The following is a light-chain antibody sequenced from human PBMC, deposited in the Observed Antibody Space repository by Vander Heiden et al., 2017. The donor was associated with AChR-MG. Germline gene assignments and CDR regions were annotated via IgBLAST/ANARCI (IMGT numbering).Light chain of an antibody. CDR1: SGHSSYA. CDR2: RNSDGSH. Sequence: QLVLTQSPSASASLGASVKLTCTLSSGHSSYAIAWHQQQTEKGPRYLRKRNSDGSHSKGDGIPERFSGSSSGAERYLTISSLQSEDEADYYCQTRGSGIVFGGGTKLTVL. V-gene: IGLV4-69*01. J-gene: IGLJ2*01. CDR3: QTRGSGIV.